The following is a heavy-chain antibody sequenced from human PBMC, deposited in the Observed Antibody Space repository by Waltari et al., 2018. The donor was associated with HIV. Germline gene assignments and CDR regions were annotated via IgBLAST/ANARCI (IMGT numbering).Heavy chain of an antibody. J-gene: IGHJ4*02. Sequence: QVQLQESGPGLVKPSQTLSLTCTVPGGSIISSDYYWSWIRQPAGKGLEWIGRIYTSGTTNYNPSLKSRVTILADMSKNQFSLKLSSVTAADTAVYYCARAYLYGGNSVVFDYWGQGTLVTVSS. CDR2: IYTSGTT. D-gene: IGHD4-17*01. CDR1: GGSIISSDYY. V-gene: IGHV4-61*02. CDR3: ARAYLYGGNSVVFDY.